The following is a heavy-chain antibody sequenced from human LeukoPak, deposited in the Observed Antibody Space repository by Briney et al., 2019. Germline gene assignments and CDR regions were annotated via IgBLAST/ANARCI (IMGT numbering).Heavy chain of an antibody. CDR2: IYYSGST. Sequence: PSETLSLTCTVSGGSISSYYWSWIRQPPGKGLEWIGYIYYSGSTNYNPSLKGRVTISVDTSKNQFSLKLSSVTAADTAVYYCARPAGDYDDAFDIWGQGTMVTVSS. J-gene: IGHJ3*02. V-gene: IGHV4-59*01. CDR3: ARPAGDYDDAFDI. CDR1: GGSISSYY. D-gene: IGHD4-17*01.